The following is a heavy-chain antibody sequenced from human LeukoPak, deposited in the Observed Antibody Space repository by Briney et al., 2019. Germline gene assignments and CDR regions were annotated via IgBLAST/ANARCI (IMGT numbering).Heavy chain of an antibody. CDR1: GYTLTELS. D-gene: IGHD3-3*01. CDR3: VKVPRIWSGYYTSEYLQH. V-gene: IGHV1-24*01. J-gene: IGHJ1*01. Sequence: GASVNVSCKVSGYTLTELSMHGVRQAPGKGLEWMGGFDPEDGETIYAQRFQGRVTMTQHTHTDTPYIWLSGLRSQDTAVCYCVKVPRIWSGYYTSEYLQHWGQGTLVTVSS. CDR2: FDPEDGET.